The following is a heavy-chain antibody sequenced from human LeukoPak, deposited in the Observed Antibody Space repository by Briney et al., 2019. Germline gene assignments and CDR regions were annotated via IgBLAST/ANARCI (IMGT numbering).Heavy chain of an antibody. CDR1: GGSVSSYY. CDR3: ARTDYHGSGTLGRIPQGYYYYMDV. J-gene: IGHJ6*03. D-gene: IGHD3-10*01. Sequence: PSETLSLTCTVSGGSVSSYYWSWIRQPPGKGLEWIGYIYYSGSTNYNPSLKSRVTISIDTSKKQVSLKLSSVTAADTAVYYCARTDYHGSGTLGRIPQGYYYYMDVWGKGTTVTVSS. CDR2: IYYSGST. V-gene: IGHV4-59*08.